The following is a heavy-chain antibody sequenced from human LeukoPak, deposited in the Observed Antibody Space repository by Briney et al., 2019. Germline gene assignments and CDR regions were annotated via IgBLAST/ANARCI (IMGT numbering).Heavy chain of an antibody. CDR1: GFTFSSYG. CDR2: ISYDGSNK. D-gene: IGHD3-10*02. V-gene: IGHV3-30*18. Sequence: PGRSLRLSCAASGFTFSSYGMHWVRQAPGKGLEWVAVISYDGSNKYYADSVKGRFTISRDNSKNTLYLQMNSLRAEDTAVYYCAKSNVRGTWTTPFDYWGQGNLVTVSS. J-gene: IGHJ4*02. CDR3: AKSNVRGTWTTPFDY.